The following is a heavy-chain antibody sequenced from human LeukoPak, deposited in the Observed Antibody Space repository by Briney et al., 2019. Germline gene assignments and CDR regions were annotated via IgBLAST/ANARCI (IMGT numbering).Heavy chain of an antibody. Sequence: PGGSLRLSCAASGFTFSSYVMSWVRQAPGKGLEWVSAISDNSVSTYYADSVKGRFTVSRDNSKNTLYLQMNSLRVEYTAVYFCAKGSSSSRPYYFDYWGQGTLVTVSS. CDR2: ISDNSVST. CDR1: GFTFSSYV. CDR3: AKGSSSSRPYYFDY. J-gene: IGHJ4*02. D-gene: IGHD6-6*01. V-gene: IGHV3-23*01.